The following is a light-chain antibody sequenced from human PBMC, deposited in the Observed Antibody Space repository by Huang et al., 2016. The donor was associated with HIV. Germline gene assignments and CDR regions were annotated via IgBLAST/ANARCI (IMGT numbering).Light chain of an antibody. CDR2: DAS. J-gene: IGKJ1*01. V-gene: IGKV3-11*01. CDR3: QQRSNWPPT. CDR1: QRGSSY. Sequence: EIVLTQSPATLSLSPGERATLSCRASQRGSSYLAWYQQKPGQAPRLLIYDASNRATGIPARFSGSGSGTDFTLTISSLEPEDFAVYYCQQRSNWPPTFGQGTKVEIK.